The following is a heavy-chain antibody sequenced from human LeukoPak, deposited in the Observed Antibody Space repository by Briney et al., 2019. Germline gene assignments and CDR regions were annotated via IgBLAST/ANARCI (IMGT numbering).Heavy chain of an antibody. J-gene: IGHJ4*02. V-gene: IGHV3-20*04. CDR2: INWNGGST. CDR1: GFTFDDYG. Sequence: QTGGSLRLSCAASGFTFDDYGMSWVRQAPGKVMEWVSGINWNGGSTGYADSVKGRFTISRDNAKNSLYLQMNSLRAEDTAVYYCAKDDWDTVMIDYWGQGTLVTVSS. D-gene: IGHD4-17*01. CDR3: AKDDWDTVMIDY.